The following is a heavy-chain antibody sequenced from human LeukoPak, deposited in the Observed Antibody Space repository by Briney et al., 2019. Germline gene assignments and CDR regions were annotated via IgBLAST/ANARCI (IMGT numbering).Heavy chain of an antibody. D-gene: IGHD6-19*01. J-gene: IGHJ4*02. CDR2: IGSGGDT. Sequence: PGGSLRLSCAGSGFSFSSYDMLWVRQATGKGPEWVSAIGSGGDTYYAGSVKGRFTISRESAKNSFYLQMNSLSAGDTAVYFCARAVAGTDEIDSWGQGTLVTVSS. CDR3: ARAVAGTDEIDS. CDR1: GFSFSSYD. V-gene: IGHV3-13*01.